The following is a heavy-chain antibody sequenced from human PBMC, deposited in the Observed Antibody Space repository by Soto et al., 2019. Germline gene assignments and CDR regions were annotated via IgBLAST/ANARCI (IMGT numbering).Heavy chain of an antibody. Sequence: QAQLEQSGGEVKKPGSSVKVSCKASRGAFSKFIVTWVRQAPGVGLEWVGGIIPVFGTANYAQKVQGRVTINADESTITSYMEVNHLRSEDTAVYYCAKVRYSSPMGYYYGMDVWGQGTKVTVSS. CDR2: IIPVFGTA. V-gene: IGHV1-69*01. CDR3: AKVRYSSPMGYYYGMDV. D-gene: IGHD2-2*01. CDR1: RGAFSKFI. J-gene: IGHJ6*02.